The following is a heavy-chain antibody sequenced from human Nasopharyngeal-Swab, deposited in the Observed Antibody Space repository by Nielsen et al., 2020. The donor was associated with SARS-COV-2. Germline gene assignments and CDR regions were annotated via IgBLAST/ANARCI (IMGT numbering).Heavy chain of an antibody. V-gene: IGHV1-8*01. CDR3: ARDYLWSSGYVFDY. CDR1: GYTFTSYD. D-gene: IGHD3-22*01. J-gene: IGHJ4*02. CDR2: MNPNSGNT. Sequence: VKVSRKASGYTFTSYDINWVRQATGQGLEWMGWMNPNSGNTGYAQKFQGRVTMTRNTSISTAYMELSSLRSEDTAVYYCARDYLWSSGYVFDYWGQGTLVTVSS.